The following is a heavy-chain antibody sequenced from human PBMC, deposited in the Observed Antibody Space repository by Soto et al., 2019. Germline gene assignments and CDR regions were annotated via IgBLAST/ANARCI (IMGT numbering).Heavy chain of an antibody. Sequence: GGSLRLSCAASGFTFSSHSMNWVRQAPGKGLEWVSSISSSSSYIYYADSVKGRFTISRDNAKNLVYLQMNSLRAEDTAVYYCARLDRGSHDYWAGEPWSPLL. CDR2: ISSSSSYI. J-gene: IGHJ4*02. CDR3: ARLDRGSHDY. V-gene: IGHV3-21*01. D-gene: IGHD6-25*01. CDR1: GFTFSSHS.